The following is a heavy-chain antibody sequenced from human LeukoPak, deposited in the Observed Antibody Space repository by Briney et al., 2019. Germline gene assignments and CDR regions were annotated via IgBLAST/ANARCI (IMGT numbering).Heavy chain of an antibody. CDR2: ISYDGSNK. J-gene: IGHJ4*02. D-gene: IGHD3-22*01. CDR1: GFTFSSYA. CDR3: ARDDSSGYERDY. V-gene: IGHV3-30-3*01. Sequence: QPGRSLRLSCAASGFTFSSYAMHWVRQAPGKGLEWVAVISYDGSNKYYADSVKGRFTISRDNSKNTLYLQMNSLRAEDTAVYYCARDDSSGYERDYWGQGTLVTVSS.